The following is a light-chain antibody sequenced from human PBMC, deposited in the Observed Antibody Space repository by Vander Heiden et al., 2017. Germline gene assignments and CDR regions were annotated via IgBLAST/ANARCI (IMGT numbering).Light chain of an antibody. Sequence: HEQTQPPSVSVSPGQTASITCSGNKLRNKYACCYQQKPGQSPVLVIYQDSKRPSGIPERFSGSNSGNTATLTSGGTQAMDEADYYCQAWDSSTAVVFGGGTKLTVL. V-gene: IGLV3-1*01. J-gene: IGLJ2*01. CDR1: KLRNKY. CDR2: QDS. CDR3: QAWDSSTAVV.